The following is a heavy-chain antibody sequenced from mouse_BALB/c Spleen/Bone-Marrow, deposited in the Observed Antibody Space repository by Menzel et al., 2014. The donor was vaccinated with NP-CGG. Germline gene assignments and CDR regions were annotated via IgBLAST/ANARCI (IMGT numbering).Heavy chain of an antibody. V-gene: IGHV3-1*02. Sequence: EVKLMESGPDLVKPSQSLSLTCTVTGYSITSGYSWHWTRQFPGNKLEWMGYIHYSGSTNYNPSLKSRISITRDTSKNQFFLQLNSVTTEDTATYYCARDYYGWFAYWGQGTLVTVSA. D-gene: IGHD1-1*01. CDR2: IHYSGST. CDR3: ARDYYGWFAY. J-gene: IGHJ3*01. CDR1: GYSITSGYS.